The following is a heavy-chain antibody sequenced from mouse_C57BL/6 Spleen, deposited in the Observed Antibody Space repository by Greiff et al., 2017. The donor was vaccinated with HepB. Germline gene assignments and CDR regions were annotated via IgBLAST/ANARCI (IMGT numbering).Heavy chain of an antibody. CDR3: AFYYGSSYEFAY. CDR2: IYPGDGDT. J-gene: IGHJ3*01. V-gene: IGHV1-82*01. D-gene: IGHD1-1*01. CDR1: GYAFSSSW. Sequence: QVQLKESGPELVKPGASVKISCKASGYAFSSSWMNWVKQRPGKGLEWIGRIYPGDGDTNYNGKFKGKATLTADKSSSTAYMQLSSLTSEDSAVYFCAFYYGSSYEFAYWGQGTLVTVSA.